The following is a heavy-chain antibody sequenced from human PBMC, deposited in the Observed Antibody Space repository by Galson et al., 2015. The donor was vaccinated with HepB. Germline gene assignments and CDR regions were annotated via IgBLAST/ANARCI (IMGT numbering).Heavy chain of an antibody. J-gene: IGHJ4*02. Sequence: ETLSLTCTVSGGSISSYYWSWIRQPAGKGLEWIGRIYTSGSTNYNPSLKSRVTISVDASKNQFSLKLSSVTAAGTAVYYCARSNYYDSSGYYLRAFDYWGQGTLATVSS. CDR3: ARSNYYDSSGYYLRAFDY. V-gene: IGHV4-4*07. CDR2: IYTSGST. D-gene: IGHD3-22*01. CDR1: GGSISSYY.